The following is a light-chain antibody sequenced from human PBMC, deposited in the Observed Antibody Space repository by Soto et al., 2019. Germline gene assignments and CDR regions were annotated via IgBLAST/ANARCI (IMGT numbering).Light chain of an antibody. V-gene: IGKV3-20*01. CDR1: QSVSSSY. CDR3: QQYGSSPPWT. CDR2: GAS. Sequence: EIVLTQSPGTLSLSPGERATLSCRASQSVSSSYLAWYQQKPGQAPRLLIYGASSRATGIPDRFSGSGSGTDFTLTISRLXPXXXAVYYCQQYGSSPPWTFGQGTKVEIK. J-gene: IGKJ1*01.